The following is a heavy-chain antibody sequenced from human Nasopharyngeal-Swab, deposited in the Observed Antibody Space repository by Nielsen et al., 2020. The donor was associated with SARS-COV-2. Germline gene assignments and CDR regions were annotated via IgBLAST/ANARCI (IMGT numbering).Heavy chain of an antibody. V-gene: IGHV3-21*01. J-gene: IGHJ4*02. Sequence: GESLKISCAASGFTFSSYSMNWVRQAPGKGLEWVSSISSSSSYIYYADSVKGRFTISRDNAKNSLYLQMNSLRAEDTAVYYRARDPYSGEGDYWGQGTLVTVSS. CDR1: GFTFSSYS. D-gene: IGHD5-12*01. CDR2: ISSSSSYI. CDR3: ARDPYSGEGDY.